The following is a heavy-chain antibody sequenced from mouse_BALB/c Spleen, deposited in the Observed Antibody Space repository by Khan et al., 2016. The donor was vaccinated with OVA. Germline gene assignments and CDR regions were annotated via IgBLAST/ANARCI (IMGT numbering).Heavy chain of an antibody. CDR1: NFSLTSFG. J-gene: IGHJ1*01. Sequence: QVQLKESGPGLVQPSQSLSITCTVSNFSLTSFGVHWVRQSPGKGLEWLGVIWSGGSTDSNAAFISRLSISKDNSKSQVFFKMNSLQVNDTAIYYCASGNGYYVWYFDVWGAGTTVTVAS. D-gene: IGHD2-3*01. CDR2: IWSGGST. CDR3: ASGNGYYVWYFDV. V-gene: IGHV2-2*02.